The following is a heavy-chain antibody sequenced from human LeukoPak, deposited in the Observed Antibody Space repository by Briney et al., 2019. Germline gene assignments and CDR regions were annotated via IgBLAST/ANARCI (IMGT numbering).Heavy chain of an antibody. CDR2: ISSSGSII. J-gene: IGHJ4*02. CDR3: ARDGYFDWPMSYFDY. CDR1: GFTFSSYE. V-gene: IGHV3-48*03. Sequence: GGSLRLSCAASGFTFSSYEMNWVRQAPGKGLEWVSYISSSGSIIYYADSVKGRFTISRDNAKNSLYLQMNSLRGEDTAVYYCARDGYFDWPMSYFDYWGQGTLATVSS. D-gene: IGHD3-9*01.